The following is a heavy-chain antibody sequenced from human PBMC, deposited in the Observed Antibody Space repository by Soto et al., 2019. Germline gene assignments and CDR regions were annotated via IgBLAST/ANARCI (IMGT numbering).Heavy chain of an antibody. J-gene: IGHJ4*02. V-gene: IGHV1-18*04. CDR1: GYSFSDFG. Sequence: QVHLVQSGGELKKPGASVKVSCKASGYSFSDFGITWVRQAPGQGLEWMGWISGKNGNTNYAQKVQGRVTLTAETSDGHTHMGDGAPDTYGHGIFYCARSDYYEDTGTFENWGQGTPVTVSS. CDR2: ISGKNGNT. D-gene: IGHD4-17*01. CDR3: ARSDYYEDTGTFEN.